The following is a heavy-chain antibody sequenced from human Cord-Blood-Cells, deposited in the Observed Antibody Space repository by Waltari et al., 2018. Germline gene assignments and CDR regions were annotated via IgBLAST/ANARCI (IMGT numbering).Heavy chain of an antibody. Sequence: EVQLVESGGGLVQPGGSLRLSCAASGFTVSSTYMSGVRQAPGKGLEWVSVIYSGGSTYYADSVKGRFTISRHNSKNTLYLQMNSLRAEDTAVYYCARDRVGWFDPWGQGTLVTVSS. V-gene: IGHV3-53*04. CDR1: GFTVSSTY. J-gene: IGHJ5*02. CDR2: IYSGGST. CDR3: ARDRVGWFDP.